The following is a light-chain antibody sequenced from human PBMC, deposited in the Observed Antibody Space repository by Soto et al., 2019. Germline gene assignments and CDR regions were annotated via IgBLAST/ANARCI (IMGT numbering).Light chain of an antibody. J-gene: IGKJ1*01. CDR3: QHYNSYSEA. V-gene: IGKV1-5*03. CDR1: QTISSW. Sequence: DIQMTQSPSTLSGSVGDRVTITCRASQTISSWFAWYQQKPGKAPKRLIYKASTLKSGDPSRFSGSGSGTEFTLTIRSLQPDDFETYYCQHYNSYSEAFGQGTKVEFK. CDR2: KAS.